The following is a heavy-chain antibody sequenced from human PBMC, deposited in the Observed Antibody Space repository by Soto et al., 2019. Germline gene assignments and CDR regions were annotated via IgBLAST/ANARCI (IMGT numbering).Heavy chain of an antibody. CDR3: VSWVSAHFDY. V-gene: IGHV3-23*01. D-gene: IGHD3-16*01. Sequence: GGSLRLSCAASRYTFKSHGLSWVRQAPGKGLEWVSTIDSSGVNTHYADSVKGRFTISRDNSRNTLHLQMHDLRADDTALYDCVSWVSAHFDYWGQGTVVTVSS. CDR1: RYTFKSHG. CDR2: IDSSGVNT. J-gene: IGHJ4*02.